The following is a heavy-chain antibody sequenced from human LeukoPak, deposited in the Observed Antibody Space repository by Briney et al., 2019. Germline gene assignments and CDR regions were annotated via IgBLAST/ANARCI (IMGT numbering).Heavy chain of an antibody. CDR3: ARDQVQLERRGLRRYGWFDP. CDR1: GYTFTSYA. V-gene: IGHV1-18*01. D-gene: IGHD1-1*01. Sequence: ASVKVSCKASGYTFTSYAISWVRQAPGQGLEWMGWISAYNGNTNYAQKLQGRVTMTTDTSTSTAYMELRSLRSDDTAVYYCARDQVQLERRGLRRYGWFDPWGQGTLVTVSS. CDR2: ISAYNGNT. J-gene: IGHJ5*02.